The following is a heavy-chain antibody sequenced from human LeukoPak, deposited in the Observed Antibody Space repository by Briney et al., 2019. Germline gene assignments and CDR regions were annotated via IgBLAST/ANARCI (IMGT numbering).Heavy chain of an antibody. CDR1: GFTFSSYA. J-gene: IGHJ6*02. CDR2: IYSGGSP. Sequence: PGGSLRLSCAASGFTFSSYAMSWVRQAPGKGLEWVSVIYSGGSPYSADSVKGRFTISRHNSKNTLYLQMNSLRAEDTAVYYCARFLVIAAAGTNYYYGMGVWGQGTTVTVSS. CDR3: ARFLVIAAAGTNYYYGMGV. V-gene: IGHV3-53*04. D-gene: IGHD6-13*01.